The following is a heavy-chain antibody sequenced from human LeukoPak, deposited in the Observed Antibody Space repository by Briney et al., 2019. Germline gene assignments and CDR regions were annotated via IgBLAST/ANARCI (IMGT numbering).Heavy chain of an antibody. CDR3: VRGYCSGGTCYFDY. J-gene: IGHJ4*02. CDR2: IKQDGSEK. D-gene: IGHD2-15*01. CDR1: GFTFSSHW. Sequence: PPGGSLRLXCAASGFTFSSHWMSWVRQAPGKGLEWVANIKQDGSEKYYVDSVKGRFTISRDNAKNALFLQMNSLRAEDTAVYYCVRGYCSGGTCYFDYWGQGTLVTVSS. V-gene: IGHV3-7*04.